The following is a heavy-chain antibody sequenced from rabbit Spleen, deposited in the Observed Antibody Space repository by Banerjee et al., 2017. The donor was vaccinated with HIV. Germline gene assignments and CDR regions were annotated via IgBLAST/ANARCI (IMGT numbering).Heavy chain of an antibody. CDR2: IYAGSSGST. V-gene: IGHV1S45*01. J-gene: IGHJ6*01. D-gene: IGHD8-1*01. CDR1: GFSFSSNW. Sequence: LEESGGGLVKPGGTLTLTCTVSGFSFSSNWICWVRQAPGKGLEWIACIYAGSSGSTYYASWAKGRFTISKTPSTTVTLQVTSLTAADTATYFCARDAGTSFSSYGMDLWGQGTLVTVS. CDR3: ARDAGTSFSSYGMDL.